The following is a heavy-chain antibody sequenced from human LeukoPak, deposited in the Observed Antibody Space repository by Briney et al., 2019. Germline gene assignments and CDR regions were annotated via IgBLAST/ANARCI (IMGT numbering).Heavy chain of an antibody. CDR2: VNPNNGVT. D-gene: IGHD2-2*01. CDR1: GYTFSDYY. Sequence: ASVKVSCKASGYTFSDYYIHWVRQELGQGLEWMGYVNPNNGVTEYGQKFQGRVTMTRDTSISTAYMDLSRLTSDDTAVYCCMRGRSTRGASPPSAYWGQGTLVTVSS. V-gene: IGHV1-2*02. CDR3: MRGRSTRGASPPSAY. J-gene: IGHJ4*02.